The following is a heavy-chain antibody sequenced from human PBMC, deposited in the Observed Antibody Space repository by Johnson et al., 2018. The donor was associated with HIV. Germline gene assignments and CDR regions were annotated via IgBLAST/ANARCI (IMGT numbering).Heavy chain of an antibody. CDR3: ARDRAEYSTWLDAFDI. CDR2: ISGSGGST. D-gene: IGHD6-6*01. J-gene: IGHJ3*02. V-gene: IGHV3-74*01. CDR1: GFTFSSYW. Sequence: VQLVESGGGLVQPGGSLRLSCAASGFTFSSYWMHWVRQAPGKGLVWVSAISGSGGSTYYADSVKGRFTISRDNSKNTLYLQMTSLRAEDTAVFYWARDRAEYSTWLDAFDIWGQGTMVTVSS.